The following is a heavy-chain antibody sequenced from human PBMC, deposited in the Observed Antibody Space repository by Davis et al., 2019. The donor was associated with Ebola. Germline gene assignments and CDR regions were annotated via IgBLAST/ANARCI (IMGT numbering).Heavy chain of an antibody. CDR3: ARDSRWLVPGTYYYYGMDV. CDR2: IYYSESS. CDR1: GGSISSSY. J-gene: IGHJ6*02. Sequence: SETLSLTCTVSGGSISSSYWSWIRQPPGKGLEWIGYIYYSESSNYNPSLTSRVTISVDTSKNHFSLKLSSVTAADTAVYYWARDSRWLVPGTYYYYGMDVWGQGTTVTVSS. D-gene: IGHD6-19*01. V-gene: IGHV4-59*01.